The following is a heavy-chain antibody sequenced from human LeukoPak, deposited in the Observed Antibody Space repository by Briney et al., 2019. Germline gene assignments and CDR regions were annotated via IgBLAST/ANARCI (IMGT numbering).Heavy chain of an antibody. Sequence: ASVKVSCKASGYTFTSYGISWVRQAPGQGLEWMGWISAYNGNTNYAQKLQGRVTLTTDTSTSTAYMELSRLTSDDTAVYYCARSTDSSGYQAWFDYWGQGTLVTVSS. CDR2: ISAYNGNT. CDR3: ARSTDSSGYQAWFDY. V-gene: IGHV1-18*01. J-gene: IGHJ4*02. CDR1: GYTFTSYG. D-gene: IGHD3-22*01.